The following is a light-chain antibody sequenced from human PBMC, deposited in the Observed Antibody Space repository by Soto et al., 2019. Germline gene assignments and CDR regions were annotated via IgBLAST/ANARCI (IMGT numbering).Light chain of an antibody. J-gene: IGLJ1*01. Sequence: QSALTQPAYVSGSPGQSITISCTGTSSDVGGYNYVSWYQHHPGKAPKLIIYDVTNRPSGVSNPFSGSKSGNTASLTISGLQPEDEADYYCSSYTTSNTRQIVFGTGTKVTVL. CDR2: DVT. CDR3: SSYTTSNTRQIV. V-gene: IGLV2-14*03. CDR1: SSDVGGYNY.